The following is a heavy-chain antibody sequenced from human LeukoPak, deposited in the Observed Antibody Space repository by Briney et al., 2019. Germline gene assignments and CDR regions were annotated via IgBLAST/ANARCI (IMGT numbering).Heavy chain of an antibody. D-gene: IGHD3-22*01. Sequence: GGSLRLSCAASGFTFSNYWMSWVRQAPGRGLEWVANIKQDGSEKYYVDSVKGRFTISRDNAKNSLYLQMNSLRAEDTAVYYCARFTITMTVVVPNFEYWGQGTLVTVSS. CDR3: ARFTITMTVVVPNFEY. CDR1: GFTFSNYW. CDR2: IKQDGSEK. J-gene: IGHJ4*02. V-gene: IGHV3-7*01.